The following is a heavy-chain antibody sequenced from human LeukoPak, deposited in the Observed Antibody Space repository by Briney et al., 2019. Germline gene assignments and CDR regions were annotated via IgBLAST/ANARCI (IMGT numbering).Heavy chain of an antibody. V-gene: IGHV4-31*01. CDR3: ARARGYCSCGSCYSGIAVAGNFDY. J-gene: IGHJ4*02. Sequence: SETLSLTCTVSGGSISSGGYYWSWIRQHPGKGLEWVGYIYYSGSTYYNPSLKSLVTISVDTSKNQFSLKLSSVTAADTAVYYCARARGYCSCGSCYSGIAVAGNFDYWGQGTLVTVSS. CDR2: IYYSGST. CDR1: GGSISSGGYY. D-gene: IGHD2-15*01.